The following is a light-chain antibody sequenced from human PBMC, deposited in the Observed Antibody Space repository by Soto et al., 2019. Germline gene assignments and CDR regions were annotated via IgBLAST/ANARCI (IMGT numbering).Light chain of an antibody. CDR1: QGISSA. V-gene: IGKV1-13*02. J-gene: IGKJ2*01. CDR3: QQFNSYPYT. CDR2: DAS. Sequence: AIQLTQSPSSLSASVGDRVTITCRASQGISSALAWYQEKPGKTPKLLIYDASSLESGVPSRFSGSGSGTDFTLTVSSLQPEDFATYYCQQFNSYPYTFGQGTNLEIK.